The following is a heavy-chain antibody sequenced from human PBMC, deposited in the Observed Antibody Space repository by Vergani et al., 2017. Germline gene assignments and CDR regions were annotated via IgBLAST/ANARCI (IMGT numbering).Heavy chain of an antibody. J-gene: IGHJ4*02. V-gene: IGHV4-61*02. CDR3: ARLPYYDSSGYLY. CDR1: GGSISSGSYY. CDR2: IYASLST. Sequence: QVQLQESGPGLVKPSQTLSLTCTVSGGSISSGSYYWSWIRQPAGKGLEWIGRIYASLSTNYNPSLKSRVTISVDTSKNQFSLKLSSVTAADTAVYYCARLPYYDSSGYLYWGQGTLVTVSS. D-gene: IGHD3-22*01.